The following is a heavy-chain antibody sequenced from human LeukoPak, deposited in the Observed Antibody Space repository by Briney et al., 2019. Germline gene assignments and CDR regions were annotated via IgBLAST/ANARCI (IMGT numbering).Heavy chain of an antibody. Sequence: GGSLRLSCAAPGFTFSSYSMNWVRQAPGKGLEWVSSISSSSSYIYYADSVKGRFTISRDNAKNSLYLQMNSLRAEDTAVYYCARDGMYCSSTSCYWGDKYYYYGMDVWGKGATVTVSS. CDR1: GFTFSSYS. CDR3: ARDGMYCSSTSCYWGDKYYYYGMDV. CDR2: ISSSSSYI. D-gene: IGHD2-2*01. V-gene: IGHV3-21*01. J-gene: IGHJ6*04.